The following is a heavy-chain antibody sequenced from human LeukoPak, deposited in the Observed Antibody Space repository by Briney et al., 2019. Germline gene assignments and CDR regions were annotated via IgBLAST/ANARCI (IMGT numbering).Heavy chain of an antibody. Sequence: PGGSLRLSCAASGFTFSSYGMHWVRQAPGKGPEWVAVISYDGSNKYYADSVKGRFTISRDNSKNTLYLQMNSLRAEDTAVCYCARDCDYVWGSCAFDIWGQGTMVTVSS. D-gene: IGHD3-16*01. CDR2: ISYDGSNK. V-gene: IGHV3-30*03. CDR3: ARDCDYVWGSCAFDI. CDR1: GFTFSSYG. J-gene: IGHJ3*02.